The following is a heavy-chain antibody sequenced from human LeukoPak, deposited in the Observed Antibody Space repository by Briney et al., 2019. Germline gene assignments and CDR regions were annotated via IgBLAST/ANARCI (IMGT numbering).Heavy chain of an antibody. CDR1: GGSISSSNW. CDR3: AGGHSYAWGY. V-gene: IGHV4-4*02. J-gene: IGHJ4*02. CDR2: IYHSGST. D-gene: IGHD5-18*01. Sequence: SETLSLTCAVSGGSISSSNWWSWVRPPPEKGLEWIGEIYHSGSTSYNPSLKSRVTISLDKSKNQFSLIVNSVTAADTAVYYCAGGHSYAWGYWGQGTLVTVSS.